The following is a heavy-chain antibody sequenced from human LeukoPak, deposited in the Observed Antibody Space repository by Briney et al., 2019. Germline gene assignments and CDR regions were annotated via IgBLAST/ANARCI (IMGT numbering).Heavy chain of an antibody. Sequence: GGSLRLSRAASGFTFTSYGFHWVRQAPGKALEWVAFMSYDGNKKYGDSVKGRFTISRDNAKNSLYLQMNSLRAEDTAVYYCARGTSGYYYYYMDVWGKGTTVTVSS. V-gene: IGHV3-30*03. CDR3: ARGTSGYYYYYMDV. CDR2: MSYDGNK. CDR1: GFTFTSYG. J-gene: IGHJ6*03.